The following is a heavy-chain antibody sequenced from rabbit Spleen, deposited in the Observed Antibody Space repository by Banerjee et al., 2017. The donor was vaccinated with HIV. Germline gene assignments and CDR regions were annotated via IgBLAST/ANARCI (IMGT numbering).Heavy chain of an antibody. CDR1: GFSFSSNYW. V-gene: IGHV1S45*01. Sequence: QEQLEESGGDLVKPEGSLTPTCTASGFSFSSNYWICWVRQAPGKGLEWIGCINTINDVTWFARSAKGLFTISKTALTTVPLQMARLIAADTASYFCAGDLYNTGWSLNLCGP. D-gene: IGHD7-1*01. J-gene: IGHJ6*01. CDR3: AGDLYNTGWSLNL. CDR2: INTINDVT.